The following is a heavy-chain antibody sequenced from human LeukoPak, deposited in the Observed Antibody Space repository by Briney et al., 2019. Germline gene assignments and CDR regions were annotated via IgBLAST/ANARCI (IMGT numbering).Heavy chain of an antibody. V-gene: IGHV3-21*01. D-gene: IGHD4-23*01. CDR1: GFSLSGYS. J-gene: IGHJ1*01. CDR3: AKVGLGGSITIGEYFQH. CDR2: ISGSSTYV. Sequence: GGSLRLSCAASGFSLSGYSMNWVRQAPGKGLEWVSSISGSSTYVYYADSVKGRFTISRDNAEDSLHLQMNSLRAEDTAIYYCAKVGLGGSITIGEYFQHWGQGTLVTVSS.